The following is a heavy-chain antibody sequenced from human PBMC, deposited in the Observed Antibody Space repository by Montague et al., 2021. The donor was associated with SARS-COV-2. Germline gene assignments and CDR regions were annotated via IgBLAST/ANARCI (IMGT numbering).Heavy chain of an antibody. D-gene: IGHD6-25*01. J-gene: IGHJ2*01. V-gene: IGHV4-59*13. CDR2: VSDSGTT. Sequence: SETLSLTCTVSGVSIDDNYFAWIRQPPGKGQEWIGSVSDSGTTDSNPSLRGRLTMSVDTSQNHFSMTLTSVTAADSALYFCARESSDFYLRYFGVWGRGVLITVAS. CDR3: ARESSDFYLRYFGV. CDR1: GVSIDDNY.